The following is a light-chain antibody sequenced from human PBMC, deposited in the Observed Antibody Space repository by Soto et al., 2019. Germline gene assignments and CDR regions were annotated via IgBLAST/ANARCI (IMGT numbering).Light chain of an antibody. CDR3: SSYTTSTSFIL. V-gene: IGLV2-14*01. J-gene: IGLJ2*01. Sequence: QSVLTQPASVSGSPGQSITISCTGTSSDIGNYDFVSWYQQVPGTAPKAMIYEASSRPSGVSNRFSGSKSGNTASLTISGLQAEDEAYYYCSSYTTSTSFILFGGGTKLTVL. CDR1: SSDIGNYDF. CDR2: EAS.